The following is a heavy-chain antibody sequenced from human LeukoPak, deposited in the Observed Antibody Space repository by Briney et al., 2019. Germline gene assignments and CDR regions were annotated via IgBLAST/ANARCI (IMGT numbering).Heavy chain of an antibody. CDR1: GFTFSSYG. CDR3: ARGPTTVTTPPAVYYYMDV. Sequence: GGSLRLSCAASGFTFSSYGMHRVRQAPGKGLEWVAVIWYDGSNKYYADSVKGRFTISRDNSKNTLYLQMNSLRAEDTAVYYCARGPTTVTTPPAVYYYMDVWGKGTTVTVSS. D-gene: IGHD4-17*01. CDR2: IWYDGSNK. V-gene: IGHV3-33*01. J-gene: IGHJ6*03.